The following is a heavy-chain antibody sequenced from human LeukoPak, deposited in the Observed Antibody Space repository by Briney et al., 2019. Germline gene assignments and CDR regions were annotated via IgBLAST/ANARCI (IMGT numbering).Heavy chain of an antibody. CDR2: ISYDGSNK. CDR3: ARDFSGSYYGTTDYGMDV. J-gene: IGHJ6*02. Sequence: GGSLRLSCAASGFTFSSYAMHWVRQVPGKGLEWVAVISYDGSNKYYADSVKGRFTISRDNSKNTLYLQMNSLRAEDTAVYYCARDFSGSYYGTTDYGMDVWGQGTTVTVSS. V-gene: IGHV3-30-3*01. CDR1: GFTFSSYA. D-gene: IGHD1-26*01.